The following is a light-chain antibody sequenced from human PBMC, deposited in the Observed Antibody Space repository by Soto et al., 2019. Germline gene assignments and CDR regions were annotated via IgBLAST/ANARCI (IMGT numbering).Light chain of an antibody. CDR3: QQWTDYSWT. CDR2: NTS. J-gene: IGKJ1*01. V-gene: IGKV1-5*03. Sequence: DIHMTQYPSTMSASVGDRVTITCRASQSITMCLDWYQQKPGQAPNLWIYNTSSLESGVPLRFSGSGSGTDFTLTISSLQPADFATYYCQQWTDYSWTFGQGTKVEGK. CDR1: QSITMC.